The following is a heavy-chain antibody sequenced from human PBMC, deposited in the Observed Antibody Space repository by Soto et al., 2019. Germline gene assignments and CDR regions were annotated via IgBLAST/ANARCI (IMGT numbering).Heavy chain of an antibody. CDR2: GSSGSTYI. D-gene: IGHD3-9*01. Sequence: GGSLRLSCAASGITFNSYSMNWVRRAPGKGQECASSGSSGSTYIYYADSGKGRFTISRDNAKNSPYLQMNSLRAEDTAVYYCSRSLLHASTDIYPFDFWGQGTMVTVSS. V-gene: IGHV3-21*01. CDR1: GITFNSYS. CDR3: SRSLLHASTDIYPFDF. J-gene: IGHJ4*01.